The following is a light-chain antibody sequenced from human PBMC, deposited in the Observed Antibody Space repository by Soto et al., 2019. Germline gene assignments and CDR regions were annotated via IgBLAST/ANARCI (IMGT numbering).Light chain of an antibody. CDR1: QSVSGN. CDR2: GAS. Sequence: SPATLSVSPGERAALPCRASQSVSGNLAWYQQTPGQAPRLLIYGASTRATGIPARFSGSGFGTEFTLTISSLKSEDFAVYYCQQYNYRPPAFGQGTRLEIK. J-gene: IGKJ5*01. V-gene: IGKV3-15*01. CDR3: QQYNYRPPA.